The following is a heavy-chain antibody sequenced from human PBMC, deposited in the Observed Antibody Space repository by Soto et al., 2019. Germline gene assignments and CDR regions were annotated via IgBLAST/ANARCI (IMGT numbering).Heavy chain of an antibody. D-gene: IGHD6-13*01. V-gene: IGHV4-4*02. CDR2: IYHSGST. Sequence: QVQLQESGPGLVKPSGTLSLTCAVSGGSISSSNWWSWVRQPPGKGLEWIGEIYHSGSTNYNPSLKSRVTISVDKSKNQFSLKLSSVTASDTAVYYCASRVAAASKYYYYGMDVWGQGTTVTVSS. J-gene: IGHJ6*02. CDR3: ASRVAAASKYYYYGMDV. CDR1: GGSISSSNW.